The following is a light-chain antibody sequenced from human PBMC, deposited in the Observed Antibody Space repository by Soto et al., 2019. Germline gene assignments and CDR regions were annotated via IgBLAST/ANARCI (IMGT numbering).Light chain of an antibody. Sequence: EIVLTQSPATLSVSPGERATLSCRASESVRTSLAWYQQKPGRSPSLLIYGASNRATGLPARFSGSGSGTEFTLTISSLQSEDFAVYYCQQYSDWPRTFGQGTKVDIK. CDR1: ESVRTS. J-gene: IGKJ1*01. V-gene: IGKV3-15*01. CDR2: GAS. CDR3: QQYSDWPRT.